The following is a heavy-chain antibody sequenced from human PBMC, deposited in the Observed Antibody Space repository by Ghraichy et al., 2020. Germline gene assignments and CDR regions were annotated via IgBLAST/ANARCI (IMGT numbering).Heavy chain of an antibody. Sequence: SETLSLTCAVYGGSFSGYYWSWIRQPPGKGLEWIGEINHSGSTNYNPSLKSRVTISVDTSKNQFSLKLSSVTAADTAVYYCARGRYYGSGSYYTGFKNNWFDPWGQGTLVTVSS. J-gene: IGHJ5*02. CDR3: ARGRYYGSGSYYTGFKNNWFDP. CDR2: INHSGST. CDR1: GGSFSGYY. D-gene: IGHD3-10*01. V-gene: IGHV4-34*01.